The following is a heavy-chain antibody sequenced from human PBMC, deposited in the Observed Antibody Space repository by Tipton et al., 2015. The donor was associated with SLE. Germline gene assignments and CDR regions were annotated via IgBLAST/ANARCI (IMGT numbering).Heavy chain of an antibody. CDR1: GFTFSSYG. V-gene: IGHV3-30*02. CDR3: AKDQRKISSSWYYFDY. CDR2: IRYDGSNK. J-gene: IGHJ4*03. D-gene: IGHD6-13*01. Sequence: SLRLSCAASGFTFSSYGMHWVRQAPGKGLEWVAFIRYDGSNKYYADSVKGRFTISRDNSKNTLYLQMNSLRAEDTAVYYCAKDQRKISSSWYYFDYWGQGTMVTVSS.